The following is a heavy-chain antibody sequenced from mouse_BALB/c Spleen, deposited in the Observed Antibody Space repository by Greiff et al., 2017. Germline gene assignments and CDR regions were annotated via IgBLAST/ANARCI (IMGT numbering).Heavy chain of an antibody. D-gene: IGHD2-4*01. V-gene: IGHV1S34*01. Sequence: LVKTGASVKISCKASGYSFTGYYMHWVKQSHGKSLEWIGYISCYNGATSYNQKFKGKATFTVDTSSSTAYMQFNSLTSEDSAVYYCAREGAYYDYDGGLAYWGQGTLVTVSA. J-gene: IGHJ3*01. CDR1: GYSFTGYY. CDR2: ISCYNGAT. CDR3: AREGAYYDYDGGLAY.